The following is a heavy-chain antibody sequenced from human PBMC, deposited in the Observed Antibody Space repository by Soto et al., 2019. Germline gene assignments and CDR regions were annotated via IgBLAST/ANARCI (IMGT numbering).Heavy chain of an antibody. CDR1: GGSISNYY. CDR2: IYYSGST. Sequence: LSLTCTVSGGSISNYYWSWIRQPPGKGLEWIGYIYYSGSTNYNPSLKSRVTISVDTSKNQFSLKLSSVTAADTAVYYCARRWGGTFDIWGQGTMVTVS. CDR3: ARRWGGTFDI. D-gene: IGHD3-10*01. V-gene: IGHV4-59*08. J-gene: IGHJ3*02.